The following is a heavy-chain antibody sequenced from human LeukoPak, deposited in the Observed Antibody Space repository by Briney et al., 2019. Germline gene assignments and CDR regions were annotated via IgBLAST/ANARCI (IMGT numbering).Heavy chain of an antibody. V-gene: IGHV1-3*01. Sequence: GASVKVSCKASGYTFTSYAMHWVRQAPGQRLEWMGWINAGNGNTKYSQKFQGRVTITRDTSASTAYMELSSLRSEDTAVYYCARGVPGIVGSTGFDYWGQGTLVTVSS. CDR3: ARGVPGIVGSTGFDY. CDR1: GYTFTSYA. J-gene: IGHJ4*02. CDR2: INAGNGNT. D-gene: IGHD1-26*01.